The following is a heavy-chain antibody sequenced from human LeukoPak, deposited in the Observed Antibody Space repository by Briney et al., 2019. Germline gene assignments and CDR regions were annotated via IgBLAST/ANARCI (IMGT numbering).Heavy chain of an antibody. CDR1: GFTFSSYS. J-gene: IGHJ3*02. CDR3: AKGITMIVVAYAFDI. V-gene: IGHV3-30*18. CDR2: ISYDGSNK. D-gene: IGHD3-22*01. Sequence: PGGSLRLSCAASGFTFSSYSMHWVRQAPGKGLEWVAVISYDGSNKYYADSVKGRFTISRDNSKNTLYLQMNSLRAEDTAVYYCAKGITMIVVAYAFDIWGQGTMVTVSS.